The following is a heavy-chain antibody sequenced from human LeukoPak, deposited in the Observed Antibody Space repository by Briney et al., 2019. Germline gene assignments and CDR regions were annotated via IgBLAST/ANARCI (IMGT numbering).Heavy chain of an antibody. Sequence: PSETLSLTCTVSGGSISSYYWSWIRQPPGKGLEWIGYIYYSGSTNYNPSLKSRVTISVDTSKNQFSLKPSSVTAADTAVYYCARAGSWYWFDPWGQGTLVTVSS. D-gene: IGHD6-13*01. CDR3: ARAGSWYWFDP. CDR1: GGSISSYY. V-gene: IGHV4-59*01. J-gene: IGHJ5*02. CDR2: IYYSGST.